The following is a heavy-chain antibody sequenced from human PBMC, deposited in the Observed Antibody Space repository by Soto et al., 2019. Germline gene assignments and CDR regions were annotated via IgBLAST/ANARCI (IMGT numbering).Heavy chain of an antibody. Sequence: EVQLVESGGGLVKPGGSLRLSCAASGFTFSNAWMNWVRQAPGKGLEWVGRIKSKTDGGTTDYAAPVKGRVTISRDDSKTTMYLQMNSLKTEDTAVYYCTTLSITIFGVVLMDVWGQGTTVTVSS. CDR2: IKSKTDGGTT. CDR1: GFTFSNAW. J-gene: IGHJ6*02. V-gene: IGHV3-15*07. CDR3: TTLSITIFGVVLMDV. D-gene: IGHD3-3*01.